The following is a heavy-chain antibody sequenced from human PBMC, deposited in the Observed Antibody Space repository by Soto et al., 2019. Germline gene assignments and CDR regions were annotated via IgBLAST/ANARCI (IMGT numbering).Heavy chain of an antibody. Sequence: GWSLRLSCAASGFTFNTYAMSLVRQAPGKGLEWVSAISDSGGRTYYADSVKGRFTISRDNSKNTLYLQMNSLRAEDTAVYFCAKELVNSGWTYFDYWGEGTLVTVSS. D-gene: IGHD6-19*01. CDR3: AKELVNSGWTYFDY. CDR1: GFTFNTYA. CDR2: ISDSGGRT. J-gene: IGHJ4*02. V-gene: IGHV3-23*01.